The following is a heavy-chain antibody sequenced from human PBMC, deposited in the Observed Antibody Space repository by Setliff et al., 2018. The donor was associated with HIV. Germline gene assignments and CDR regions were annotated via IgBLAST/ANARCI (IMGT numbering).Heavy chain of an antibody. CDR3: VRGARTGDRRFDS. CDR1: GFTFSNAW. V-gene: IGHV4-4*02. D-gene: IGHD7-27*01. J-gene: IGHJ4*02. Sequence: GSLRLSCAASGFTFSNAWMSWVRQAPGKGLEWIGEIFHSGRIDHNPSLQSRVTMSIDTSKSQVLLNVSSVTAADTAVYYCVRGARTGDRRFDSWGQGTLVTVSS. CDR2: IFHSGRI.